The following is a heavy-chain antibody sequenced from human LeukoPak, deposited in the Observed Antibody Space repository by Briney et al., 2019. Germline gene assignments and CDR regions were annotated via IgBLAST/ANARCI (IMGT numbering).Heavy chain of an antibody. CDR2: INPSGGST. CDR3: ARDPAGVDYYYYYMDV. Sequence: GASVKVSCKASGYTFTSYYMHWVRQAPGQGLEWMGIINPSGGSTSYAQKFQGRVTMTRDTSTSTVYMELSSLRSEDTAVYYCARDPAGVDYYYYYMDVWGKGTTVTVS. J-gene: IGHJ6*03. D-gene: IGHD2-8*01. CDR1: GYTFTSYY. V-gene: IGHV1-46*01.